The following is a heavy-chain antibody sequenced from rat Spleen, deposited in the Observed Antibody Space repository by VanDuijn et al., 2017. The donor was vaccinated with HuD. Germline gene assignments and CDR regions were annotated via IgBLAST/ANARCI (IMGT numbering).Heavy chain of an antibody. V-gene: IGHV5S13*01. Sequence: EVQLVESGGGLVQPGRSLKLSCAASGFTFSDYGMAWVRQAPTKGLEWVASISTGGVKTYYRDSVKGRFTISRDDAKSTLYLQVDSLRSEDTATYYCARQVTALDCWGQGVMVTVSS. CDR2: ISTGGVKT. D-gene: IGHD1-10*01. CDR3: ARQVTALDC. J-gene: IGHJ2*01. CDR1: GFTFSDYG.